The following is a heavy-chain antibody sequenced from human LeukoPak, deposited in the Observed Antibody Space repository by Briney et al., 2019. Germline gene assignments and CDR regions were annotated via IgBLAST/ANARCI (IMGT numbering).Heavy chain of an antibody. CDR1: GGSISSNY. Sequence: SETLSLTCTVSGGSISSNYWSWIRQPPGKGLEWIGFIYYSGSTNYNPSLKSRVAISVDTSKNHFSLKLNSLTAADTAVYYCARLLDYDTSGYPDTFDIWGQGTMVTVSS. CDR3: ARLLDYDTSGYPDTFDI. J-gene: IGHJ3*02. D-gene: IGHD3-22*01. CDR2: IYYSGST. V-gene: IGHV4-59*01.